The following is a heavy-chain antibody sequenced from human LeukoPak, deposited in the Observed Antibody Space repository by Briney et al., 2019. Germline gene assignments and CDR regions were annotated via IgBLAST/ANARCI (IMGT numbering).Heavy chain of an antibody. J-gene: IGHJ6*02. V-gene: IGHV4-59*06. Sequence: SETLSLTCTVSGGSISSYYWSWIRQHPGKGLEWIGYIYYSGSTYYNPSLKSRVTISVDTSKNQFSLKLSSVTAADTAVYYCASADWEAYGMDVWGQGTTVTVSS. CDR3: ASADWEAYGMDV. CDR2: IYYSGST. CDR1: GGSISSYY. D-gene: IGHD3/OR15-3a*01.